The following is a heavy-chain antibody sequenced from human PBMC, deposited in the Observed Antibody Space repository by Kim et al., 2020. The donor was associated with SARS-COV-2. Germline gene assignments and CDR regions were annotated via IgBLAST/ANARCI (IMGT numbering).Heavy chain of an antibody. D-gene: IGHD4-17*01. CDR1: GFAFSGYA. V-gene: IGHV3-23*01. CDR3: VMSRQNYGAWEALGI. Sequence: GGSLRLSCAATGFAFSGYAMSWVRQAPGKGLEWVSDSGGSSTSTYYTDSVKGRFTISRDNSKNTLYLQMNSLRTDDPAVYYCVMSRQNYGAWEALGIWG. J-gene: IGHJ3*02. CDR2: SGGSSTST.